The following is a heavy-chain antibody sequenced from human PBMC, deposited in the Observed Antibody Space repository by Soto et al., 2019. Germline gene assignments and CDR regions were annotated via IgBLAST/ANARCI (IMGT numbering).Heavy chain of an antibody. J-gene: IGHJ4*02. CDR3: ARVEYSSSWYFGFFDY. D-gene: IGHD6-13*01. CDR2: IKEDGSEK. V-gene: IGHV3-7*01. Sequence: EVQLVESGGGLVQPGGSLRLSCAASGFTFSSFWMSWVRQAPGKGLEWVANIKEDGSEKFYVDSVKGRFTIARDNAKNSLYLQMNSLRAEDTAVYFCARVEYSSSWYFGFFDYWGQGTLVTVSS. CDR1: GFTFSSFW.